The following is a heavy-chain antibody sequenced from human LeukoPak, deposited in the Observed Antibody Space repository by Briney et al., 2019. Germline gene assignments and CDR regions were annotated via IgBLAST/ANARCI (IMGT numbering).Heavy chain of an antibody. J-gene: IGHJ4*02. CDR1: GFTFSSYG. CDR2: IRYDGSNK. Sequence: GGSLRLSCAASGFTFSSYGMHWVRQAPGKGLEWVAFIRYDGSNKYYADSVKGRFTISRDNYKNTLYLQMNSLRPDDTAAYFCARTFGTGSMYYFDYWGRGTLVAVSS. D-gene: IGHD3-10*01. V-gene: IGHV3-30*02. CDR3: ARTFGTGSMYYFDY.